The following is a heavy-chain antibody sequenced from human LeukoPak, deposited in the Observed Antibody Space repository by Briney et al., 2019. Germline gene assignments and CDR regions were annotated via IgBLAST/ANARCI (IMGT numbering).Heavy chain of an antibody. D-gene: IGHD3-22*01. CDR3: ARHYYRNWFHP. J-gene: IGHJ5*02. CDR1: GFTFSYYS. V-gene: IGHV3-48*01. CDR2: ISSSTGNI. Sequence: GGSLRFSCAGSGFTFSYYSMNWLGHAPGKGLVWVSYISSSTGNIYYADSVRVRFTISRYNAKNSLYLQMNSLRAEDTAVYYCARHYYRNWFHPWGQGTLVAVSS.